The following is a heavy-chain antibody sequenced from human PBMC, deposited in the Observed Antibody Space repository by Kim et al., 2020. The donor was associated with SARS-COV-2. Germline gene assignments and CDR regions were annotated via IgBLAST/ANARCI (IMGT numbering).Heavy chain of an antibody. V-gene: IGHV4-4*02. CDR3: ARARFITIFGVVITGAFDY. Sequence: SETLSLTCAVSGGSISSSNWWSWVRQPPGKGLEWIGEIYHSGSTNYNPSLKSRVTISVDKSKNQLSLKLSSVTAADTAVYYCARARFITIFGVVITGAFDYWGQGTLVTVSS. CDR2: IYHSGST. J-gene: IGHJ4*02. CDR1: GGSISSSNW. D-gene: IGHD3-3*01.